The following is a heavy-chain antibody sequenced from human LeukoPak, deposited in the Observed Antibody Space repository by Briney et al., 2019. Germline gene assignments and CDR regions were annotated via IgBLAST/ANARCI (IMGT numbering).Heavy chain of an antibody. D-gene: IGHD2-2*01. J-gene: IGHJ4*02. Sequence: GGSLRLSCAASGFTFSSYGMHWVRQAPGKGLEWVAVIRYDGSNKYYADSVKGRFTISRDNSKNTLYLQMNSLRAEDTAVYYCAKDYGHCSSTSCYGRGIDYWGQGTLVTVSP. CDR2: IRYDGSNK. CDR1: GFTFSSYG. CDR3: AKDYGHCSSTSCYGRGIDY. V-gene: IGHV3-30*02.